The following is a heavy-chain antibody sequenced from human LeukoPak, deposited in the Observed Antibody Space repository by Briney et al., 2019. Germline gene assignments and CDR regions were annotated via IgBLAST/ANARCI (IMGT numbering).Heavy chain of an antibody. CDR1: GFTFSHYT. CDR3: ARSSYYYDSSGYGFDY. Sequence: GGSLRLSCAASGFTFSHYTMNWIRQAPGKGLEWVSSISSSSSYIYYADSVKGRFTISRDNAKNSLYLQMNSLRAEDTAVYYCARSSYYYDSSGYGFDYWGQGTLVTVSS. D-gene: IGHD3-22*01. V-gene: IGHV3-21*01. CDR2: ISSSSSYI. J-gene: IGHJ4*02.